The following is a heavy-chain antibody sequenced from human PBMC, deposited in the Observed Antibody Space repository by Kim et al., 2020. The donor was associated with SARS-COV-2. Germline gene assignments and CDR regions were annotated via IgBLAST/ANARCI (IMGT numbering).Heavy chain of an antibody. D-gene: IGHD1-26*01. V-gene: IGHV3-74*01. CDR3: ARGILRTKGAFDI. Sequence: ADSMKGRFTISRDNAKNTLYLQMNSLRAEDTALYYCARGILRTKGAFDIWGQGAMVTVSS. J-gene: IGHJ3*02.